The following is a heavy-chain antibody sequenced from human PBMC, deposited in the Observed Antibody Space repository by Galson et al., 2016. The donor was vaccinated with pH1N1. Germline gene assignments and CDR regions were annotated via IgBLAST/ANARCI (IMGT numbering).Heavy chain of an antibody. D-gene: IGHD6-13*01. CDR2: IWYDGSHK. V-gene: IGHV3-33*01. Sequence: SLRLSCAASGFTFSIYGMHWVRQAPGKGLEWVAVIWYDGSHKYYVDSVKGRFSISSDNSKNTLYLQRNSLRVEDTAVYYCATDRVGGAAGIEYWGLGTLVTVSS. CDR3: ATDRVGGAAGIEY. CDR1: GFTFSIYG. J-gene: IGHJ4*02.